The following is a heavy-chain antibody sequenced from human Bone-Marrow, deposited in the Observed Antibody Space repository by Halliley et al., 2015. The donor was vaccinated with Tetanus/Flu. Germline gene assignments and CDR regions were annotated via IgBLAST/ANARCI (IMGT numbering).Heavy chain of an antibody. Sequence: AASGLTFSTYSMNRVRQAPGKGLEWVSSISTNNSYVSYAGSVRGRFTISRDNAKTSLYLQMNTLRAEDTAVYYCASGRNFNYWGLGTLVTVSS. J-gene: IGHJ4*02. V-gene: IGHV3-21*01. CDR2: ISTNNSYV. CDR1: GLTFSTYS. CDR3: ASGRNFNY.